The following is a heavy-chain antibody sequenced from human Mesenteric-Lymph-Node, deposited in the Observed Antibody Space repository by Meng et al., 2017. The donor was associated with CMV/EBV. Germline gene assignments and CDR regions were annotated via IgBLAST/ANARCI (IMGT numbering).Heavy chain of an antibody. J-gene: IGHJ4*02. CDR3: AKGDWGLTMIRAIDY. CDR2: ISSSDSHI. CDR1: GFTFSSYS. D-gene: IGHD3-22*01. V-gene: IGHV3-21*04. Sequence: GESLKISCAASGFTFSSYSMNWVRQAPGKGLEWVSSISSSDSHIYYADSLKGRFTISRDNSKNTLYLQMNSLRAEDTAVYYCAKGDWGLTMIRAIDYWGQGNMVTVSS.